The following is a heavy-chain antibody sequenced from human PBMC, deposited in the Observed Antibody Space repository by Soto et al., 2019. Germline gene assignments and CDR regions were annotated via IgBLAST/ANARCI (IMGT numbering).Heavy chain of an antibody. D-gene: IGHD3-22*01. CDR3: ARGIDYDQAFFTY. V-gene: IGHV4-34*01. J-gene: IGHJ4*02. CDR2: INHSGST. Sequence: PSETLSLTCAVYGGSFSGYYWSWIRQPPGKGLEWIGEINHSGSTNYNPSLKSRVTISVDTSKNQFSLKLSSVTAADTAVYYCARGIDYDQAFFTYWGQGTLVTVS. CDR1: GGSFSGYY.